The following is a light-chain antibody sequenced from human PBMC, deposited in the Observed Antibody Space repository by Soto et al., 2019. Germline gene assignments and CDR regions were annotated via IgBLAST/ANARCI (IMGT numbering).Light chain of an antibody. CDR1: SSDVGDYNY. CDR3: CSYVGSNTLYV. Sequence: QSALTQPRSVSGSPEQSVTISCTGSSSDVGDYNYVSWYQRHPGKAPKLMIYDVSKRPSGVPDRFSGSKSGNTGSLTISGLQAEDEADYYCCSYVGSNTLYVFGTGTKLTVL. J-gene: IGLJ1*01. CDR2: DVS. V-gene: IGLV2-11*01.